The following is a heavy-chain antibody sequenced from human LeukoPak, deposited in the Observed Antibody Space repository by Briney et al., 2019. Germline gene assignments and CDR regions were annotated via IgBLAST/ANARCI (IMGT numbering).Heavy chain of an antibody. D-gene: IGHD5-12*01. CDR2: ISSSSSYI. J-gene: IGHJ3*02. CDR1: GFTFGSYS. V-gene: IGHV3-21*01. Sequence: SGGSLRLSCEASGFTFGSYSMNWVRQAPGKGLEWVSSISSSSSYIYYADSVKGRFTISRDNAKNSLYLQMNSLRAEDTAVYYCARDRGYSGYPDAFDIWGQGTMVTVSS. CDR3: ARDRGYSGYPDAFDI.